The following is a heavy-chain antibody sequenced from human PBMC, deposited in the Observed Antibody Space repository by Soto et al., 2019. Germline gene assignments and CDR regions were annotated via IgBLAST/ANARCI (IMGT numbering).Heavy chain of an antibody. D-gene: IGHD3-22*01. CDR1: GGTFSSYA. CDR2: IIPIFGTA. Sequence: QVQLVQSGAEVKKPGSSVKVSCKASGGTFSSYAISWVRQAPGQGLEWMGGIIPIFGTANYAQKFQGRVTITADESTSTAYMELSSLRSEDTAVYYCARGSYYYDTSGYFDSDYYYGMDVWGQGTTVTVSS. J-gene: IGHJ6*02. CDR3: ARGSYYYDTSGYFDSDYYYGMDV. V-gene: IGHV1-69*01.